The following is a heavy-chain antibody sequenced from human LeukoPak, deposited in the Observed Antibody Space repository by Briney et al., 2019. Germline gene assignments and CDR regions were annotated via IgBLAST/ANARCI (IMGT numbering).Heavy chain of an antibody. Sequence: SVTVSCXASGGTFTSYAISWVRQAPGQGLEWMGGIIAIFGTANYAQKFQGRDTITTEELTSTDYMELRNLRSVDTAVYYCARSNSCYLEVPFDYWGQGTLVTVSS. CDR3: ARSNSCYLEVPFDY. V-gene: IGHV1-69*05. CDR1: GGTFTSYA. D-gene: IGHD5-12*01. J-gene: IGHJ4*02. CDR2: IIAIFGTA.